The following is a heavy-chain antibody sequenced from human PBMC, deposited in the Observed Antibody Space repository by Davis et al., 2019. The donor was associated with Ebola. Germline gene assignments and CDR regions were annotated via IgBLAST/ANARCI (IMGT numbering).Heavy chain of an antibody. CDR2: ISGSGGST. CDR1: GFTFSSYA. Sequence: PGGSLRLSCAASGFTFSSYAMSWVRQAPGKGLEWVSAISGSGGSTYYADSVKGRFTISRDNSKNTLYLQMNSLRAEDTAVYYCAKSADRDDFWNGYYPLYYFDYWGQGTLVTVSS. V-gene: IGHV3-23*01. CDR3: AKSADRDDFWNGYYPLYYFDY. J-gene: IGHJ4*02. D-gene: IGHD3-3*01.